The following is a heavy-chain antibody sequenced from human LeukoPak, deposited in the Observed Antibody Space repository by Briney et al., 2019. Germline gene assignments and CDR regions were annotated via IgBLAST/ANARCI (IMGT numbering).Heavy chain of an antibody. CDR1: GGSINSNSHH. J-gene: IGHJ5*02. Sequence: TSETLSLTCSVSGGSINSNSHHWDWIRQAPGKGLEWIGNIYYSGTTSYNPSLKSRVTISVDTSKNQFSLRLSSVTPEDTAVYYCARITFITMIHWFDPWGQGTLVTVSS. V-gene: IGHV4-39*01. CDR3: ARITFITMIHWFDP. D-gene: IGHD3-22*01. CDR2: IYYSGTT.